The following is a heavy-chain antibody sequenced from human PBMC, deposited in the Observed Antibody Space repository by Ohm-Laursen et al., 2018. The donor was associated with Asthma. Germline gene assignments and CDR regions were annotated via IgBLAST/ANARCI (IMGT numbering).Heavy chain of an antibody. V-gene: IGHV4-4*02. Sequence: LRLSCTASGFTFSSYAMNWVRQPPGKGLEWIAEISHSGAAPFNPSLTSRVTISLDKSKTHFSLELTSVTAADTAVYYCARSIGWYSLDLWGQGTLVTVSS. CDR2: ISHSGAA. CDR3: ARSIGWYSLDL. D-gene: IGHD6-19*01. J-gene: IGHJ4*02. CDR1: GFTFSSYAM.